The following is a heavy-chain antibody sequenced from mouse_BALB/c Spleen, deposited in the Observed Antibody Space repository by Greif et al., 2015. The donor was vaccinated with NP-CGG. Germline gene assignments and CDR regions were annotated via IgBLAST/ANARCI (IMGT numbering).Heavy chain of an antibody. CDR2: IWAGGST. Sequence: QVQLKESGPGLVAPSQSLSITCTVSGFSLTSYGVHWVRQPPGKGLEWLGVIWAGGSTNYNSALMSRLSISKDNSKSQVFLKMSSLQTDDTAMYYCARDRRPENLWFAYWGQGTLVTVSA. J-gene: IGHJ3*01. V-gene: IGHV2-9*02. CDR1: GFSLTSYG. CDR3: ARDRRPENLWFAY.